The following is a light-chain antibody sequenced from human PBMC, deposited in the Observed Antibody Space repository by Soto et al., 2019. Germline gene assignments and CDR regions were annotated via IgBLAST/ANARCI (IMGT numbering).Light chain of an antibody. J-gene: IGKJ1*01. CDR2: GAS. CDR3: QQYNNWWT. CDR1: QSVSSN. V-gene: IGKV3-15*01. Sequence: EIVMTQSPATLSVTPGERATLSCRASQSVSSNLAWYQQKPGQAPRLLIYGASTRPTGIPARFSGSGSGTEFTLTISSLQSEDFAVYYCQQYNNWWTFGQGTKV.